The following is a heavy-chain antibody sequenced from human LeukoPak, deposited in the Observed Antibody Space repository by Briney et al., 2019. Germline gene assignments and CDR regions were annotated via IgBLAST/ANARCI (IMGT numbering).Heavy chain of an antibody. CDR2: INHSGST. Sequence: SETLSLTCAVYGGSFSGYYWSWIRQPPGKGLEWIGEINHSGSTNYNPSLKSRVTISVDTSKNQFSLKLSSVTAADTAVYYCARLRRVRGAHNPYYYYGMDVWGQGTTVTVSS. V-gene: IGHV4-34*01. CDR3: ARLRRVRGAHNPYYYYGMDV. D-gene: IGHD3-10*01. CDR1: GGSFSGYY. J-gene: IGHJ6*02.